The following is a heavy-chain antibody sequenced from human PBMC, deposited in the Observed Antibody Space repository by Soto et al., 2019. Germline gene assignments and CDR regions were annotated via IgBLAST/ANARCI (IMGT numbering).Heavy chain of an antibody. Sequence: PGGSLRLSCAASGFTFSSYAMSWVRQAPGKGLEWVSVISGSGGSTYYADSVKGRFTISRDNAKNSLYLQMNSLSAEDTAVYYCATIGGWEAGYWGQGTLVTVSS. J-gene: IGHJ4*02. D-gene: IGHD1-26*01. CDR1: GFTFSSYA. V-gene: IGHV3-23*01. CDR3: ATIGGWEAGY. CDR2: ISGSGGST.